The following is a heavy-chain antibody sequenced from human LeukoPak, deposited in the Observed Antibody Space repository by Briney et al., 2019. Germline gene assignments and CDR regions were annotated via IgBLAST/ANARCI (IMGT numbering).Heavy chain of an antibody. CDR2: IYYSGST. CDR3: AREEWLPYYYYYYMDV. CDR1: GGSISSYY. V-gene: IGHV4-59*01. J-gene: IGHJ6*03. Sequence: SETLSLTRTVSGGSISSYYWSWIRRPPGKGLEWIGYIYYSGSTNYNPSLKSRVTISVDTSKNQFSLKLSSVTAADTAVYYCAREEWLPYYYYYYMDVWGKGTTVTVSS. D-gene: IGHD5-24*01.